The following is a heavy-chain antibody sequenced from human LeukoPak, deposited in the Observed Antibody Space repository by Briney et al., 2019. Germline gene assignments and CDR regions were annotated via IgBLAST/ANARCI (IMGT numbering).Heavy chain of an antibody. CDR1: GFTFSSYG. CDR2: IWYDRSNK. Sequence: AGGSLRLSCAASGFTFSSYGMHWVRQAPGKGLEWVAVIWYDRSNKYYADSVKGRFTISRDNSKNTLYLQMNSLRAEDTAVYYCAKVSAYCSGGSCYGNFSDYWGQGTLVTLSS. D-gene: IGHD2-15*01. J-gene: IGHJ4*02. CDR3: AKVSAYCSGGSCYGNFSDY. V-gene: IGHV3-33*06.